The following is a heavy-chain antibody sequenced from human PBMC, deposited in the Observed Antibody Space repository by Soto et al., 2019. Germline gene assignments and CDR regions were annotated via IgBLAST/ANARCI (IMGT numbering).Heavy chain of an antibody. CDR3: ARDPIVGATPGVSDY. V-gene: IGHV3-33*01. CDR2: IWYDGSNK. D-gene: IGHD1-26*01. CDR1: GFTFSSYG. J-gene: IGHJ4*02. Sequence: QVQLVESGGGVVQPGRSLRLSCAASGFTFSSYGMHWVRQAPGKGLEWVAVIWYDGSNKYYADSVKGRFTISRDNSKNTLYLQMNSLRAEDTAVYYCARDPIVGATPGVSDYWGQGTLVTVSS.